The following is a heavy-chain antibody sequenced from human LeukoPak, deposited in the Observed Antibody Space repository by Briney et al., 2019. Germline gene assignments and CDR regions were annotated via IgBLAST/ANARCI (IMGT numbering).Heavy chain of an antibody. V-gene: IGHV1-69*13. D-gene: IGHD3-22*01. J-gene: IGHJ4*02. CDR1: GGTFSSYA. Sequence: ASVKVACKASGGTFSSYAISWVRQAPGQGLEWMGGIIPIFGTANYAQKFQGRVTITADESTSTAYMELSSLRSEDTAVYYCARAFYDSSGDFDYWGQGTLVTVSS. CDR2: IIPIFGTA. CDR3: ARAFYDSSGDFDY.